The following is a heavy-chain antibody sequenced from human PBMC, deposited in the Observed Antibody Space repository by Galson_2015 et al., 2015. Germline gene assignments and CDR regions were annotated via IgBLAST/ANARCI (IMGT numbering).Heavy chain of an antibody. D-gene: IGHD4/OR15-4a*01. CDR1: GFTFSNSW. J-gene: IGHJ3*02. CDR3: TRGTNYDAFDI. V-gene: IGHV3-74*01. Sequence: SLRLSCAASGFTFSNSWMHWVRQAPGKGLAWVSRVSSDGTNSRYADSVRGRFTISRENAKRTLYLQMSSLRAEDTAVYYCTRGTNYDAFDIWGQGQWSPSLQ. CDR2: VSSDGTNS.